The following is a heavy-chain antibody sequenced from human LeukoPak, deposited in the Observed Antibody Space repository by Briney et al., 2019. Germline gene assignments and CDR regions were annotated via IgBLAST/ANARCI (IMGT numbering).Heavy chain of an antibody. CDR1: GFTFSEYA. J-gene: IGHJ3*01. Sequence: XLRLSCXXSGFTFSEYALVWVRQAPGKGLEWVSASSSGGANTLYADAVKGRFTISRDNSKNTLYLQMDSLRAEDTAVHFCGRDPNGDYVGAFEFWGHGTMVTVSS. CDR3: GRDPNGDYVGAFEF. CDR2: SSSGGANT. V-gene: IGHV3-23*01. D-gene: IGHD4-17*01.